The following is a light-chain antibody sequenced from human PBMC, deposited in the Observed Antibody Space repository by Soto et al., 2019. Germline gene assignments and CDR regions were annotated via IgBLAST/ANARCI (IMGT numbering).Light chain of an antibody. CDR1: QSISNH. V-gene: IGKV1-39*01. CDR2: AAS. Sequence: DIQMTQSPSSLSASVEDRVITTSRASQSISNHLNWYQQKPGKAPKLLIFAASSLQSGVPARFSGSRSGPDFTLTISSLQPEDFATYYCQQSYSSPPTFGQGTKVDIK. CDR3: QQSYSSPPT. J-gene: IGKJ1*01.